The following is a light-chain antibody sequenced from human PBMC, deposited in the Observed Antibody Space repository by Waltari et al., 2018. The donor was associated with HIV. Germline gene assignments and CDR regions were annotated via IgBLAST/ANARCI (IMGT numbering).Light chain of an antibody. Sequence: EIVLTQSPGTLSLSPGERATLSCRASQTVSSSYLAWYQQKPGQAPRLLIYGASNRATGISDRFSGSGSGTDFTLTISRLEPEDFAVYYCHHYGSSPYTVGPGTKLEIK. CDR1: QTVSSSY. CDR2: GAS. CDR3: HHYGSSPYT. J-gene: IGKJ2*01. V-gene: IGKV3-20*01.